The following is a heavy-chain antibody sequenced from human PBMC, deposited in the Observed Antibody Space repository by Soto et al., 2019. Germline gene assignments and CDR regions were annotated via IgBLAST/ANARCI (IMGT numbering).Heavy chain of an antibody. Sequence: EVQLVESGGGLVQPGRSLRLSCAASGFTFDDYAMHWVRQAPWKGLEWVSGISWNGGSVGYADSVKGRFTISRDNAKNSLYLQMNSLRAEDTALYYCAKGLYSGYANFDSWGQGTLVTVSS. CDR3: AKGLYSGYANFDS. CDR2: ISWNGGSV. CDR1: GFTFDDYA. D-gene: IGHD5-12*01. J-gene: IGHJ4*02. V-gene: IGHV3-9*01.